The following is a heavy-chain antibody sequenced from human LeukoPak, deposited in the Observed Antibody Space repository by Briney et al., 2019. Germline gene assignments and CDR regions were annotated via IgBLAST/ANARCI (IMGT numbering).Heavy chain of an antibody. J-gene: IGHJ4*02. D-gene: IGHD5-18*01. V-gene: IGHV4-39*01. Sequence: SETLSLTCTVSGGSISSSSYYWGWIRQPPGKGLEWIGNIYYSGSTYYNPSLRSRVTISVDTSKNQFSLKLNSVTAADTAVYYCASRDYSYGSFEYWGQGTLVTVSS. CDR3: ASRDYSYGSFEY. CDR2: IYYSGST. CDR1: GGSISSSSYY.